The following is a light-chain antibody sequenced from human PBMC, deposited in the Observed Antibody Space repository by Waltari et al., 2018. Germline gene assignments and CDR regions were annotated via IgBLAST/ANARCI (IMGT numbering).Light chain of an antibody. J-gene: IGKJ4*01. CDR1: QSVFNY. V-gene: IGKV3-11*01. CDR3: QQGSVLPLT. Sequence: EIVLTHSPATLSLSAGERATLSCSASQSVFNYLAFDQQKPGQAPRLLIYDTSKRATGIPARFSGSGSGTDFTLTISNLEAEDCALYFCQQGSVLPLTFGGGTKVDIK. CDR2: DTS.